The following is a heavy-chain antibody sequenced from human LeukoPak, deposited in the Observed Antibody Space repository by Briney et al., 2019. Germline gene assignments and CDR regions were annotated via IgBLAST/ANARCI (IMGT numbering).Heavy chain of an antibody. CDR1: GFTFSTYR. V-gene: IGHV3-7*01. J-gene: IGHJ6*03. D-gene: IGHD4-11*01. CDR3: TRVEETATTAAIIRKYSYYYYYMDV. CDR2: IKQDGSEK. Sequence: GGSLRLSCAASGFTFSTYRMSWVRQAPGKGLEWVANIKQDGSEKHYVDSVKGRFTISRDNAKNSLYLQMSSLRAEDTDVYYCTRVEETATTAAIIRKYSYYYYYMDVWGKGNTVTVSS.